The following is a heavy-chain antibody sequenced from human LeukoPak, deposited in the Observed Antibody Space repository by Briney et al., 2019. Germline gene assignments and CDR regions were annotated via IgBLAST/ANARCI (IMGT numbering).Heavy chain of an antibody. V-gene: IGHV3-23*01. Sequence: GGTLRLSCAASGFTFSSYGMSWVRQAPGKGLEWVSAISGSGGGTFYADSVKGRFTISRDNSKNTLYLQMNSLRAEDTAMYYGVKEEWEPWGQGTLVTVSS. CDR1: GFTFSSYG. D-gene: IGHD1-26*01. J-gene: IGHJ5*02. CDR3: VKEEWEP. CDR2: ISGSGGGT.